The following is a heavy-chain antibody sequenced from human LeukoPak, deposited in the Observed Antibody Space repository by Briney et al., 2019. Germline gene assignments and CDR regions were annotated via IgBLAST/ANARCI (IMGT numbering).Heavy chain of an antibody. D-gene: IGHD6-19*01. CDR2: IYHTGST. V-gene: IGHV4-38-2*02. CDR3: ARGSHPVTGTLGGYFDP. Sequence: SETLSLTCSVSSYSINSNYYWGWVRQSPGKWLEWIGSIYHTGSTYYNPSLKSRVTISLDASNKQFSLRLSSVTAADTAVYYCARGSHPVTGTLGGYFDPWGQGTLVTVSS. CDR1: SYSINSNYY. J-gene: IGHJ4*02.